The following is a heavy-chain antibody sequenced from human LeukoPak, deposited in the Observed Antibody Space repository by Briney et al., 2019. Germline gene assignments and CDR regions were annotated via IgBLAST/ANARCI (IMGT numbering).Heavy chain of an antibody. CDR3: AKDNEDGYNTGFLDY. CDR1: GFTFSSYD. J-gene: IGHJ4*02. V-gene: IGHV3-48*03. D-gene: IGHD5-24*01. Sequence: GGSLRLSCAASGFTFSSYDMNWLRQAPGKGLEWVSYISTSGSTIYYADSVKGRFTISRDNAKNSLYLQMNSLRAEDMALYYCAKDNEDGYNTGFLDYWGQGTLVTVSS. CDR2: ISTSGSTI.